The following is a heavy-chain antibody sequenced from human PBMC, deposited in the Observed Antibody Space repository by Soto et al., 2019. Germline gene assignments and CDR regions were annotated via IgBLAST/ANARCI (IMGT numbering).Heavy chain of an antibody. CDR2: IYWDDDK. J-gene: IGHJ4*02. V-gene: IGHV2-5*02. CDR3: AHSVVAGLGYYFDY. D-gene: IGHD6-19*01. CDR1: GFSLSTTRVA. Sequence: SGPTLVNPTQTLTLTCTFSGFSLSTTRVAVGWIRQPPGTALEWLALIYWDDDKRYSPFLKSRLTITKDTSKNQVVLTMTNMDPVDTATYYCAHSVVAGLGYYFDYWGQGTLVTVSS.